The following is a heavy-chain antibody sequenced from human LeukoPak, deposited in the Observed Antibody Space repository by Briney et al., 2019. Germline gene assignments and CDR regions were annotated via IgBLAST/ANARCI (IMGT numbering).Heavy chain of an antibody. CDR2: IYYSGST. V-gene: IGHV4-31*03. CDR3: ARDLNSEQRAVGMDV. D-gene: IGHD2/OR15-2a*01. Sequence: SETLSLTCTVSGGSISSGGYYWSWLRQHPGTGLEWIGYIYYSGSTYYNPSLKSRVTISVDTSKNQFSLKLSSVTAADTAVYYCARDLNSEQRAVGMDVWGQGTTVTVSS. CDR1: GGSISSGGYY. J-gene: IGHJ6*02.